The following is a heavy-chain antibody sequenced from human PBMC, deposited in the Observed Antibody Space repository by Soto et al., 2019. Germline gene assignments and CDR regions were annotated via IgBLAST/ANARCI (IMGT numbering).Heavy chain of an antibody. J-gene: IGHJ5*02. Sequence: ASVEVSCKASGYTFTSYGISWVRQAPGQGLEWMGWISAYNGNTNYAQKLQGRVTMTTDTSTSTAYMELRSLRSDDTAVYYCARRGYSYGLQNSNWFDPWGQGTLVTVSS. D-gene: IGHD5-18*01. V-gene: IGHV1-18*04. CDR3: ARRGYSYGLQNSNWFDP. CDR1: GYTFTSYG. CDR2: ISAYNGNT.